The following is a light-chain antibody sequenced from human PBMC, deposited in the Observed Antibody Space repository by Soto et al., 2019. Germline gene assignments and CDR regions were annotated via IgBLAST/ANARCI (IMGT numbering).Light chain of an antibody. CDR1: QSISSY. CDR3: QHYNSYSEA. Sequence: DIQMAQSPSSLSASVGDRVTVTCRASQSISSYLNWYQQKPGKAPNLLIYGASTLHRGVPSRFSGSGSGTEFTLTISSLQPDDFATYYCQHYNSYSEAFGQGTKVDIK. CDR2: GAS. J-gene: IGKJ1*01. V-gene: IGKV1-5*03.